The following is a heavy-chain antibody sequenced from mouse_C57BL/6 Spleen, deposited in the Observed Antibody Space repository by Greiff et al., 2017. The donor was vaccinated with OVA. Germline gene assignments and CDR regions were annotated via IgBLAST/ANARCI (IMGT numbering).Heavy chain of an antibody. CDR3: ARQGGNDYDERRFDY. J-gene: IGHJ2*01. CDR1: GFTFSDYG. V-gene: IGHV5-17*01. D-gene: IGHD2-4*01. Sequence: EVKLMESGGGLVKPGGSLKLSCAASGFTFSDYGMHWVRQAPEKGLEWVAYISSGSSTIYYADTVKGRFTISRDNAKNTLFLQMTSLRSEDTAMYYCARQGGNDYDERRFDYWGQGTTLTVSS. CDR2: ISSGSSTI.